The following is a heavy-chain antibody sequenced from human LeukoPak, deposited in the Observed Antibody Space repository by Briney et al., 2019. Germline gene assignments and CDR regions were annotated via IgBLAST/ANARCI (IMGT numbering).Heavy chain of an antibody. D-gene: IGHD2-2*02. V-gene: IGHV3-30*02. CDR2: LHLDGSHK. J-gene: IGHJ4*02. Sequence: GGSLRLSCVASGFTFSGSGMHWVRQAPGKGLEWVTLLHLDGSHKYYTDSVKGRFTISRDISTNTLYLQMDSLRPDDTAVYYCAKDLTGSYTIDYWGQGTLVTVSS. CDR3: AKDLTGSYTIDY. CDR1: GFTFSGSG.